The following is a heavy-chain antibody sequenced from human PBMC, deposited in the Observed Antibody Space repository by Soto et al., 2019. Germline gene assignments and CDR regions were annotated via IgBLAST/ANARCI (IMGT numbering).Heavy chain of an antibody. CDR2: IDQGGGET. J-gene: IGHJ5*02. CDR1: GFSFSDYW. Sequence: EVQVVESGGGVVQPGGSLRLCCAASGFSFSDYWMAWVRQAPGKGLEWVANIDQGGGETHYVDSVQGRFTISRDNDKNSLYLQMNSLRAEDTAVYCCARGGNWFDPWGQGTLVTVSS. CDR3: ARGGNWFDP. V-gene: IGHV3-7*05. D-gene: IGHD6-13*01.